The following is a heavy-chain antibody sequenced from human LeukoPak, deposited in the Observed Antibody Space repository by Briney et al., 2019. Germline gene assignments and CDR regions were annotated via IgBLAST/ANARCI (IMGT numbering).Heavy chain of an antibody. D-gene: IGHD3-22*01. Sequence: SETLSLTCTVSGGSTSSSSYYRGWIRQPPGKGLEWIGSIYYSGSTYYNPSLKSRVTISVDTSKNQFSLKLSSVTAADTAVYYCARGPRDSSGYYPLFYYYYYMDVWGKGTTVTVSS. CDR1: GGSTSSSSYY. J-gene: IGHJ6*03. CDR2: IYYSGST. CDR3: ARGPRDSSGYYPLFYYYYYMDV. V-gene: IGHV4-39*01.